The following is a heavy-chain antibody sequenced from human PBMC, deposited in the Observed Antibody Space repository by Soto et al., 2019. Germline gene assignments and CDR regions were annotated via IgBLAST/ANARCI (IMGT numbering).Heavy chain of an antibody. J-gene: IGHJ4*02. D-gene: IGHD2-2*01. CDR1: GFTFSDYY. CDR2: ISSSTSHT. V-gene: IGHV3-11*05. CDR3: ARGRGAAADYFDF. Sequence: QVQLVESGGGLVKPGGSLRLSCAVSGFTFSDYYMTWIRQAPGKGLEWVSYISSSTSHTNYARPVKGRFTISRDNAKNSLFLQTNSLRAEATAVYYCARGRGAAADYFDFWGQGTLVTVSS.